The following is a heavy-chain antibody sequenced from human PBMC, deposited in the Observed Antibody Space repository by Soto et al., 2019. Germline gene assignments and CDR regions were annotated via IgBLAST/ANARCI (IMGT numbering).Heavy chain of an antibody. V-gene: IGHV1-69*06. CDR1: GGTFSSYA. Sequence: SVKVSCKASGGTFSSYAISWVRQAPGQGLEWMGGIIPIFGTANYAQKFQGRVTITADKSTSTAYMELSSLRSEDTAVYYCAREGYSNSFNWFDPWGQGTLVTVSS. J-gene: IGHJ5*02. D-gene: IGHD4-4*01. CDR3: AREGYSNSFNWFDP. CDR2: IIPIFGTA.